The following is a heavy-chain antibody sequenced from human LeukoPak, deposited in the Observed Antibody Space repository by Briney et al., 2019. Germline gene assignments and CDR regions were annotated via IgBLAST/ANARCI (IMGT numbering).Heavy chain of an antibody. D-gene: IGHD4-17*01. V-gene: IGHV4-59*10. CDR1: GGSFSGYY. CDR3: ARILYGAQYWYFDL. CDR2: IYTSGST. J-gene: IGHJ2*01. Sequence: SETLSLTCAVYGGSFSGYYWSWIRQPAGKGLEWIGRIYTSGSTNYNPSLKSRVTMSVDTSRNQFSLKLSSVTAADTAVYYCARILYGAQYWYFDLWGRGTLVTVSS.